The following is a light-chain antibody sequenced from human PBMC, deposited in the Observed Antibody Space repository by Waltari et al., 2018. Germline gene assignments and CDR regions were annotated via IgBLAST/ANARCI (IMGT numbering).Light chain of an antibody. CDR2: YNN. J-gene: IGLJ2*01. Sequence: SYVVTQSPSVSVAPGETARLTCGGKNIGSKTVHWNQQKPGQAPILVMYYNNDRPSGIPERFSGSNSGSTATLTISRVEAGDEADYYCQLWDSSSDQLVFGGGTKLTVL. CDR3: QLWDSSSDQLV. CDR1: NIGSKT. V-gene: IGLV3-21*04.